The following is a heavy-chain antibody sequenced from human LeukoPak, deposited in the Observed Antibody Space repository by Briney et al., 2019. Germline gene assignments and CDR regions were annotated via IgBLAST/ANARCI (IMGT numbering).Heavy chain of an antibody. CDR2: INQDGSEK. Sequence: GGSLRLSCAASEFTFRRYWMSWVRQAPGKGLEWVANINQDGSEKYCVDSVKGRFTISRDNAKNSLYLQVNSLRAEDTAVYYCARDSYRALEYWGQGTLVTVSS. CDR3: ARDSYRALEY. D-gene: IGHD1-14*01. J-gene: IGHJ4*02. V-gene: IGHV3-7*01. CDR1: EFTFRRYW.